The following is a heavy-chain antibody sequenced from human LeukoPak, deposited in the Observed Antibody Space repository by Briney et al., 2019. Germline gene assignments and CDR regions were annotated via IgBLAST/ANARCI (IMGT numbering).Heavy chain of an antibody. D-gene: IGHD1-1*01. CDR2: IYYSGST. J-gene: IGHJ4*02. V-gene: IGHV4-39*01. Sequence: SETLSLTCTVSGGSISSYYWGWIRQPPGKGLEWIGSIYYSGSTYYNPSPKSRVTISVDTSKNQFSLKLSSVTAADTAVYYCARETGTTVDYWGQGTLVTVPS. CDR3: ARETGTTVDY. CDR1: GGSISSYY.